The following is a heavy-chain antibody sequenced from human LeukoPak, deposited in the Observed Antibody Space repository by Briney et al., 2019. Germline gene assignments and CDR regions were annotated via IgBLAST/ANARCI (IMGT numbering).Heavy chain of an antibody. CDR2: VSSSSSYI. CDR3: ARGFGGSRMVVAATHAFDI. D-gene: IGHD2-15*01. CDR1: GFTFSNAW. J-gene: IGHJ3*02. V-gene: IGHV3-21*01. Sequence: PGGSLRLSCAASGFTFSNAWMSWVRQAPGKGLEWVSSVSSSSSYIFYADSVKGRFTISRDNAKNSLFLQMNSLRAEDTAVYYCARGFGGSRMVVAATHAFDIWGQGTMVTVSS.